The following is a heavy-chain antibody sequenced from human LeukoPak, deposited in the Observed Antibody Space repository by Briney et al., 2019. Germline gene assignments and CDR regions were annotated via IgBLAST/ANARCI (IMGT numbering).Heavy chain of an antibody. Sequence: ASVKVSCKASGYTFTSYGISWVRQAPGQGLEWMGWINPNSGGTNYAQKFQGRVTMTRDTSISTAYMELSRLRSDDTAVYYCARDHHTAMHYWGQGTLVTVSS. J-gene: IGHJ4*02. CDR1: GYTFTSYG. V-gene: IGHV1-2*02. CDR3: ARDHHTAMHY. CDR2: INPNSGGT. D-gene: IGHD5-18*01.